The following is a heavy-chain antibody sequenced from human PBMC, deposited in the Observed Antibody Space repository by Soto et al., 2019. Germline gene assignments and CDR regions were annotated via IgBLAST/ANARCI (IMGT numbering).Heavy chain of an antibody. CDR2: ISSSSSTI. CDR3: ARTPPFVPPYCYYYYMDV. V-gene: IGHV3-48*01. CDR1: GFTFSSYS. Sequence: EVQLVESGGGLVQPGGSLRLSCAASGFTFSSYSMNWVRQAPGKGLEWVSYISSSSSTIYYADSVKGRFTISRDNAKNSLYLQMNSLRAEDTAVYYCARTPPFVPPYCYYYYMDVWGKGTTVTVSS. D-gene: IGHD2-15*01. J-gene: IGHJ6*03.